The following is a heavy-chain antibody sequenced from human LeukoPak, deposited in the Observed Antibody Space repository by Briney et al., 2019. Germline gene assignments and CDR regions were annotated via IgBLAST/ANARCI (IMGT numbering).Heavy chain of an antibody. CDR1: GFTLSNHW. CDR3: ARNNGMDV. J-gene: IGHJ6*02. Sequence: GGSLRLSCAASGFTLSNHWMTWVRQVPGRGPEWVANVNRDGSETYYLDSVKGRFTISKDNAKNSLYLQMNSLRAEDTALYHCARNNGMDVWGQGTTVIVPS. V-gene: IGHV3-7*03. CDR2: VNRDGSET.